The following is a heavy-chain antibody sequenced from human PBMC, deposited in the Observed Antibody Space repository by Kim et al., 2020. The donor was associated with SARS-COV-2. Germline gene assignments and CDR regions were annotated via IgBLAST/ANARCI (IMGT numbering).Heavy chain of an antibody. Sequence: NPSLKSRVTISVDTSKNQFSLKLSSVTAADTAVYYCARAGPPYGHPWGYWGQGTLVTVSS. CDR3: ARAGPPYGHPWGY. D-gene: IGHD3-16*01. V-gene: IGHV4-39*07. J-gene: IGHJ4*02.